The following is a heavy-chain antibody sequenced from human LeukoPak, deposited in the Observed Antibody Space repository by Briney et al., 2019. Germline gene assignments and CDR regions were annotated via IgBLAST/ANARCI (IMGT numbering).Heavy chain of an antibody. CDR2: IYYSGST. CDR3: ARAALYGGNSGLDY. CDR1: GGSISSGGYY. Sequence: PSETLSLTCTVSGGSISSGGYYWSWIRQHPGKGLEWIGYIYYSGSTYYNPSLKSRVTISVDTSKNQFSLKLSSVTAADTAVYYCARAALYGGNSGLDYWGQGTLVIVSS. V-gene: IGHV4-31*03. J-gene: IGHJ4*02. D-gene: IGHD4-23*01.